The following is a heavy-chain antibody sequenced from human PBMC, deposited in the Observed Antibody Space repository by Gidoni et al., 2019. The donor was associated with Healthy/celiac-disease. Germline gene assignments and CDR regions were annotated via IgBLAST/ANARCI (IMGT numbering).Heavy chain of an antibody. D-gene: IGHD2-2*01. CDR1: GGSFSGYY. CDR3: ARGYPRIRYCSSTSCPMDAFDI. CDR2: INHSGRT. J-gene: IGHJ3*02. Sequence: QVQLQQWGAGLLKPSETLSLTCGVYGGSFSGYYRSWIRQPPGKGLEWIGEINHSGRTNYNPSLKSRVTISVDTSNNQFSLRLTSVTAADTAVYYCARGYPRIRYCSSTSCPMDAFDIWGQGTMVTVSS. V-gene: IGHV4-34*01.